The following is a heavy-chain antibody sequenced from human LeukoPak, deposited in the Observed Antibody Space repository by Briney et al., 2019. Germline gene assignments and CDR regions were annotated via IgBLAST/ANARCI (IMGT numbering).Heavy chain of an antibody. V-gene: IGHV4-34*01. CDR2: INHSGST. Sequence: SETLSLTCAVYGGSFSGYYWSWIRQPPGKGLEWIGEINHSGSTNYNPSLKSRVTMSVDTSKNQFSLKLSSVTAADTAVYYCARGAATDQKGFDYWGQGTLVTASS. D-gene: IGHD6-25*01. CDR3: ARGAATDQKGFDY. CDR1: GGSFSGYY. J-gene: IGHJ4*02.